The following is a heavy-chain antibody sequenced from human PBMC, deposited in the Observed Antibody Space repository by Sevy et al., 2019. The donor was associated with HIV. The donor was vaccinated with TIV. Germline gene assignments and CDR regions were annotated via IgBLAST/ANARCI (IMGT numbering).Heavy chain of an antibody. J-gene: IGHJ4*02. CDR1: GFTFSSYW. V-gene: IGHV3-74*01. CDR3: AKVDGIVVVVAATQVSPYFDY. D-gene: IGHD2-15*01. Sequence: GGSLRLSCAASGFTFSSYWMHWVRQAPGKGLVWVSGISADGSRTVYEDSVKGRFTISRDNSKNTLYLQMNSLRAEDTAVYYCAKVDGIVVVVAATQVSPYFDYWGQGTLVTVSS. CDR2: ISADGSRT.